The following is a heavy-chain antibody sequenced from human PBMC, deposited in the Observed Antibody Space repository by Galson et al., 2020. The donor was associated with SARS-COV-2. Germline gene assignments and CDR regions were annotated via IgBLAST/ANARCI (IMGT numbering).Heavy chain of an antibody. CDR1: GFTFSSYG. CDR2: ISYDGSNK. CDR3: AKGHRDQIDSSADY. D-gene: IGHD3-22*01. V-gene: IGHV3-30*18. Sequence: TGGSLRLSCAASGFTFSSYGMHWVRQAPGKRLEWVAVISYDGSNKYYADSVKGRFTISRDNSKNTLYLQMNSLRAEDTAVYYCAKGHRDQIDSSADYWGQGTLVTVSS. J-gene: IGHJ4*02.